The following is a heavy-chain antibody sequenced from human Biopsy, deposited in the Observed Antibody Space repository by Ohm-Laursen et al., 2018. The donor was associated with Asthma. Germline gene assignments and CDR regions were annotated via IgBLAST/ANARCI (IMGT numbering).Heavy chain of an antibody. J-gene: IGHJ6*02. V-gene: IGHV1-69*13. CDR2: LIPVLGTP. CDR3: ARGYSGSDRIVYYYSGLEV. Sequence: SVKVSCNASGDSFSNYAISWVRQAPGQGFEWMGGLIPVLGTPDHAQMFEGRVTITADESTSTAYMELSSLSSEDTAVYYCARGYSGSDRIVYYYSGLEVWGQGTTVTVSS. CDR1: GDSFSNYA. D-gene: IGHD5-12*01.